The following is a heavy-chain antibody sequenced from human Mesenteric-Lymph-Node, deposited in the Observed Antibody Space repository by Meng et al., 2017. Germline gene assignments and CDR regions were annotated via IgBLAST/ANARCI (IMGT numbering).Heavy chain of an antibody. CDR3: ARAPHSIVVGRRFDY. V-gene: IGHV4-34*01. J-gene: IGHJ4*02. Sequence: VQLKQGGAGLLKPSETLSLTCAVYGGSFSDYQWSWIRQAPGKGLDWIGEINHSGSTNYNPSLKSRVTMSVDTSKNQFSLNLTSVTAADSAVYYCARAPHSIVVGRRFDYWGQGTLVTVSS. CDR2: INHSGST. D-gene: IGHD2-15*01. CDR1: GGSFSDYQ.